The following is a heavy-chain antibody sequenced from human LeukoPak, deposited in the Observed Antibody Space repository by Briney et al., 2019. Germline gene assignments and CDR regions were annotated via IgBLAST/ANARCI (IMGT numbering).Heavy chain of an antibody. CDR1: GYTLTELS. D-gene: IGHD2-2*01. CDR3: ATGWRRGYCSSTSCPAGFDP. CDR2: FDPEDGET. J-gene: IGHJ5*02. V-gene: IGHV1-24*01. Sequence: ASVWLSCKVSGYTLTELSVHWVRQAPGKGLEWMGGFDPEDGETIYAHKFQGRVTMSEDTSTDTAYMELSSLRSEDTAVYYCATGWRRGYCSSTSCPAGFDPWGQGTLVTVSS.